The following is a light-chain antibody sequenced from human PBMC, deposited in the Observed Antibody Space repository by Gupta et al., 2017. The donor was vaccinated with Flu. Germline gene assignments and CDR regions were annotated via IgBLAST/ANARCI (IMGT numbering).Light chain of an antibody. CDR2: QDG. CDR1: NLGDKH. J-gene: IGLJ2*01. V-gene: IGLV3-1*01. Sequence: SYALTQPPSVSVSPGQTASITCSGENLGDKHVSWYQQRPGQSPALVIFQDGKRPSGIPERFSGSNSGNTATLTISGTQAMDEADYFCQAWDTGTCGFGGGTKLTVL. CDR3: QAWDTGTCG.